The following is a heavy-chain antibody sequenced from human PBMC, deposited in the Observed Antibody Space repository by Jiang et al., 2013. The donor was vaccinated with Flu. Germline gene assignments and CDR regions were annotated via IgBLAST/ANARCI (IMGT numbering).Heavy chain of an antibody. CDR1: GYTFTSYA. CDR3: ARDPTPTIFGVVSNYDMDV. J-gene: IGHJ6*02. CDR2: INAGNGNT. V-gene: IGHV1-3*01. D-gene: IGHD3-3*01. Sequence: GAEVKKPGASVKVSCKASGYTFTSYAMNWVRQAPGQRLEWMGWINAGNGNTKYSQKFQGRVTITRDTSASTAYMELSSLRSEDTAVYFCARDPTPTIFGVVSNYDMDVWGQGTTVTVSS.